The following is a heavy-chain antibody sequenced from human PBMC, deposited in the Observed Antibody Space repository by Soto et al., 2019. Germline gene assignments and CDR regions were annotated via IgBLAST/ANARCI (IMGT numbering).Heavy chain of an antibody. Sequence: KTSETLSLTCAVSGGSISSGGYYWSWIRQPPGKGLEWIGYIYHSGSTYYNPSFKSRVTISVDRSKNQFSLKLSSVTAADTAVYYCARRAIYGSGRGYYYYYGMDVWGQGTTVTVSS. D-gene: IGHD3-10*01. V-gene: IGHV4-30-2*01. J-gene: IGHJ6*02. CDR1: GGSISSGGYY. CDR2: IYHSGST. CDR3: ARRAIYGSGRGYYYYYGMDV.